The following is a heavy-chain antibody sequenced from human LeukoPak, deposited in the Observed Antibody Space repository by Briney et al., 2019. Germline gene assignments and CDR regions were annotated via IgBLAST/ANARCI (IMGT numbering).Heavy chain of an antibody. CDR2: ISSSSSYI. V-gene: IGHV3-21*04. J-gene: IGHJ3*02. Sequence: GGSLRLSCAASGFIFSSYSMNWVRQAPGKGLEWVSSISSSSSYIYYADSVKGRFTISRDNSKNTLYLQMNSLRAEDTAVYYCARGGPDYEDAFDIWGQGTMVTVSS. CDR3: ARGGPDYEDAFDI. CDR1: GFIFSSYS. D-gene: IGHD4-17*01.